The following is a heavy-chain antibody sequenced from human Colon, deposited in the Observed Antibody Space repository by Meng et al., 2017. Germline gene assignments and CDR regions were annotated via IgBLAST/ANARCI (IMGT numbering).Heavy chain of an antibody. CDR1: GGSISSGSYS. J-gene: IGHJ4*02. D-gene: IGHD3-22*01. CDR3: ARGGSSGYYYFDS. Sequence: QLQLQESGSGLVKPSQTLFLTCAVSGGSISSGSYSWSWIRQPPGKGLEWIGYIYPSGSTFYMPSLKSRVTMSVDRSKNQFSLKLTSVTAADTAVYYCARGGSSGYYYFDSWGQGTLVTVSS. CDR2: IYPSGST. V-gene: IGHV4-30-2*01.